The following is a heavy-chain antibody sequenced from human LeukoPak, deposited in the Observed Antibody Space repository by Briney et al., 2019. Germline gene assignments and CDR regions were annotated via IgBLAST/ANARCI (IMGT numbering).Heavy chain of an antibody. V-gene: IGHV1-69*13. J-gene: IGHJ6*02. CDR2: IIPIFGTA. CDR1: GGTFSSYA. D-gene: IGHD2-2*01. CDR3: ARSLENIVVVPAAIYVGAGYYNYGMDV. Sequence: GASVKVSCKASGGTFSSYAISWVRQAPGQGLEWMGGIIPIFGTANYAQKFQGRVTITADESTSTAYMELSSLRSEDTAVYYCARSLENIVVVPAAIYVGAGYYNYGMDVWGQGTTVTVSS.